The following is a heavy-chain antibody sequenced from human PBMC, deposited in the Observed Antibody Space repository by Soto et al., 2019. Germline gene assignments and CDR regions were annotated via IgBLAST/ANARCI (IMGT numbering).Heavy chain of an antibody. CDR2: ISGSGGST. D-gene: IGHD6-19*01. CDR3: AKPLSSGWYYFDY. J-gene: IGHJ4*02. Sequence: EVQLLESGGGLVQPGGSLRLSCAASGFTFSSYAMSWVRQAPGKGLEWVSAISGSGGSTYYADSVKGRFTISRDNSKNPLYLQMKSLRAEDTAVYYCAKPLSSGWYYFDYWGQGTLVTVSS. CDR1: GFTFSSYA. V-gene: IGHV3-23*01.